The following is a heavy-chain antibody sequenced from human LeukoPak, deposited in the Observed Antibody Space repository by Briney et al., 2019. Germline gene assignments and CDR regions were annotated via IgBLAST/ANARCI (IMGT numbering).Heavy chain of an antibody. Sequence: PGGSLRLSCSASGFTFSSYAMYWVRQAPGKGLEYVSGISSNGGSTYYADSVKGRFTISRVNSKNTLYLQMSSLRAEDTAVYYCVKITSSGGGDYWGQGTLVTVSS. CDR3: VKITSSGGGDY. CDR2: ISSNGGST. J-gene: IGHJ4*02. CDR1: GFTFSSYA. D-gene: IGHD2-15*01. V-gene: IGHV3-64D*09.